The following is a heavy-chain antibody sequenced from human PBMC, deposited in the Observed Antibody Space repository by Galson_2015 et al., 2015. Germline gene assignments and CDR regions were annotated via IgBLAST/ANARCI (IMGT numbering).Heavy chain of an antibody. CDR2: INGGDAGT. Sequence: SVKVSCKASGYNFAGYAIHWVRQAPGQRLEWMGWINGGDAGTKYSQKFHDRVTFSRDTSATTVYMDLVSLRSEDTAVYYCARRDGLEAYFFEHWGQGTLVTVSS. CDR3: ARRDGLEAYFFEH. J-gene: IGHJ4*02. CDR1: GYNFAGYA. D-gene: IGHD3-3*01. V-gene: IGHV1-3*01.